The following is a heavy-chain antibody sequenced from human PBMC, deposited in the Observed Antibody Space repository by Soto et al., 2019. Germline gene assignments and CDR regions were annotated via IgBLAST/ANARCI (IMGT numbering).Heavy chain of an antibody. V-gene: IGHV3-20*04. Sequence: GGSLRLSCVASGFTFDDYGMSWVRQVPGKGLEWVSGINWNGGSTGYADYVQGRFTISRDNAKNSLYLKMNSLRAEDTALYYCSRDLLRITVMPNWFDPWGQGTQVTVSS. CDR2: INWNGGST. D-gene: IGHD3-22*01. CDR1: GFTFDDYG. J-gene: IGHJ5*02. CDR3: SRDLLRITVMPNWFDP.